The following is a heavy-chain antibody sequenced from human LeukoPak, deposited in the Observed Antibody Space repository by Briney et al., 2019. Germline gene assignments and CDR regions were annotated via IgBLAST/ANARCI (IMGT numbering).Heavy chain of an antibody. CDR3: ARGGESYKVVYEDGMDV. J-gene: IGHJ6*02. V-gene: IGHV3-7*01. Sequence: GGSLRLSCAASGFTFSSYWMSWVRQAPGKGLEWVANIKQDGSEKYYVNSVKGRFTTSRDNAKNSLYLQMNSLRAEDTAVYYCARGGESYKVVYEDGMDVWGQGTTVTVSS. D-gene: IGHD3-16*01. CDR2: IKQDGSEK. CDR1: GFTFSSYW.